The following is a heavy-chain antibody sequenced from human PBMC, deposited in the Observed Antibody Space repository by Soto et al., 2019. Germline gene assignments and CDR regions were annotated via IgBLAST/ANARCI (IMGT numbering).Heavy chain of an antibody. Sequence: SETLSLTCAVSGGSISSSNWWSWVRQPPGKGLEWIGEIYHSGSTNYNPSLKSRVTISVDKSKNQFSLKLSSVTAADTAVYYCARIRPRIAAAGSRGNSFDPRGQGILVTVSS. V-gene: IGHV4-4*02. CDR1: GGSISSSNW. J-gene: IGHJ5*02. D-gene: IGHD6-13*01. CDR3: ARIRPRIAAAGSRGNSFDP. CDR2: IYHSGST.